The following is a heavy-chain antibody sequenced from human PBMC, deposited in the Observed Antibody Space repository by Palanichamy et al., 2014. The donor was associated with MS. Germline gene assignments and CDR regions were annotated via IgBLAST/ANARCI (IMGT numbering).Heavy chain of an antibody. CDR2: INAGNGHT. CDR1: GYIFSSYD. V-gene: IGHV1-3*01. CDR3: ARNGGGLDY. J-gene: IGHJ4*02. Sequence: QVQLVQSGAEVKKPGDSVIVSCKGSGYIFSSYDXFWVRQTPGQRLEFMGWINAGNGHTKFSQRFQGRVTITRDIPASTAYLELSSLISEDTAVYYCARNGGGLDYWGQGALVTVSS. D-gene: IGHD4-23*01.